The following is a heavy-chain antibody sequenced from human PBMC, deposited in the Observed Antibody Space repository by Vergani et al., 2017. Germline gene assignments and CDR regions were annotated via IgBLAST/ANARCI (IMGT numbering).Heavy chain of an antibody. CDR1: GGSISSGDHC. CDR3: TAEKEVAFYYSYYHMDV. Sequence: VQLQESGPGVVKPSQTLSLTCAVSGGSISSGDHCWTWIRQRPGKGLEWVARIKSNADGGSADYAASVKGRFIISRDDSKNFLYLQMNSLKIEDTALYFCTAEKEVAFYYSYYHMDVWGKGTTVTVSS. V-gene: IGHV3-15*01. CDR2: IKSNADGGSA. J-gene: IGHJ6*03. D-gene: IGHD2-21*01.